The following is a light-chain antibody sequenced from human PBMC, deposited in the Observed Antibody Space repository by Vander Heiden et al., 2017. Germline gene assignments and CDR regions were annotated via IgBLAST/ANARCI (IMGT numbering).Light chain of an antibody. J-gene: IGKJ1*01. Sequence: EIVLTPSTATLSFSPGEGATLSCRASQSVSSYLAWYQHKPGQAPRLLKYEASNMATGIPGRFSGTGSGTDFTLSISSLEPEDSGVYYCQHRSGWLPGTFGPGTKVEI. V-gene: IGKV3-11*01. CDR2: EAS. CDR1: QSVSSY. CDR3: QHRSGWLPGT.